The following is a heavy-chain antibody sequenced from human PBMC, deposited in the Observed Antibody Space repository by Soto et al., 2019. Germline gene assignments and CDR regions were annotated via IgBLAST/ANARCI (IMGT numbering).Heavy chain of an antibody. Sequence: SETLSLTCAVSGGSISTSNWWCWVRQPPGKGLEWIGEIYRSGSTNYNPSLESRVTISVDTSKNQFSLKLSSVTAADTAVYYCARAVDYYYYNGMDVWGQGTTVTVSS. CDR1: GGSISTSNW. J-gene: IGHJ6*02. D-gene: IGHD2-15*01. CDR2: IYRSGST. V-gene: IGHV4-4*02. CDR3: ARAVDYYYYNGMDV.